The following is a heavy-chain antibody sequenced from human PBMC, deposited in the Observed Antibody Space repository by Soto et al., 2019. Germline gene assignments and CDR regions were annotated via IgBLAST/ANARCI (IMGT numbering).Heavy chain of an antibody. CDR1: GYSFSSYG. D-gene: IGHD3-10*01. CDR2: VSVDSGNT. J-gene: IGHJ6*02. Sequence: VQLVQSETEVKKPGASVKVSCKASGYSFSSYGISWVRQAPGQGLEWMGWVSVDSGNTKYTQKHQGRVTMTTDTPTSTTYMALRSLRVGDTAVYYCASFPPYGTGTYGRGGIDVWGQGTTVIVSS. CDR3: ASFPPYGTGTYGRGGIDV. V-gene: IGHV1-18*04.